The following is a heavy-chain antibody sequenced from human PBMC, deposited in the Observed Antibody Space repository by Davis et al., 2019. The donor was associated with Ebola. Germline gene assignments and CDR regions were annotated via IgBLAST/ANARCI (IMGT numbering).Heavy chain of an antibody. D-gene: IGHD1-26*01. CDR3: ARRPRLSGSSLGWFDP. V-gene: IGHV3-21*01. CDR2: ISSGSSYI. J-gene: IGHJ5*02. Sequence: GESLKISCAASGFTFSSYSMNWVRQAPGKGLEWVSSISSGSSYIYYADSVKGRFTISRDNAKNSLYLQMNSLRAEDTAVYYCARRPRLSGSSLGWFDPWGQGTLVTVSS. CDR1: GFTFSSYS.